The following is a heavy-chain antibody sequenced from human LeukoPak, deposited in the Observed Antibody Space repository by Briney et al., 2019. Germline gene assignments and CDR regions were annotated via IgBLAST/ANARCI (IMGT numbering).Heavy chain of an antibody. CDR1: GYSISSGYY. CDR2: IYQSGST. J-gene: IGHJ5*02. D-gene: IGHD6-13*01. Sequence: SETLSLTCTVSGYSISSGYYWGWIRQSPGTGLEWIGNIYQSGSTSYNPSLKSRLTISVDTSKNQFSLKLNFVTAADTAMYYCARMFRSSWYINWFDPWGQGTLVTVSS. CDR3: ARMFRSSWYINWFDP. V-gene: IGHV4-38-2*02.